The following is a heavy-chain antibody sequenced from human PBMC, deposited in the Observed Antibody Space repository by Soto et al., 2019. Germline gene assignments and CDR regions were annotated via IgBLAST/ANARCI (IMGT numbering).Heavy chain of an antibody. J-gene: IGHJ5*02. D-gene: IGHD6-13*01. CDR2: IYSGGST. CDR3: ARESSSSWLGGGWFDP. Sequence: GGSLRLSCAASGFTVSSNYMSWVRQAPGKGLEWVSVIYSGGSTYYADSVKGRFTISRDNSKNTLYLQMNSLRAEDTAVYYCARESSSSWLGGGWFDPWGQGTLVTVSS. CDR1: GFTVSSNY. V-gene: IGHV3-53*01.